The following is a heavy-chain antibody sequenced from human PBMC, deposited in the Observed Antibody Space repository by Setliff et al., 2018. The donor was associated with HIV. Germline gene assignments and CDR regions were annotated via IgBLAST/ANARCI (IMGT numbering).Heavy chain of an antibody. V-gene: IGHV4-34*01. CDR2: INHSGST. CDR1: GGSFSGYY. CDR3: ARGWGLPFYYYYYYMDV. Sequence: SETLSLTCAVYGGSFSGYYWGWIRQPPGKGLEWIGEINHSGSTNCNPSLKSRVTISVDTSKNQFSLNLSSVTAADTAVYFCARGWGLPFYYYYYYMDVWGKGTTVTVSS. D-gene: IGHD7-27*01. J-gene: IGHJ6*03.